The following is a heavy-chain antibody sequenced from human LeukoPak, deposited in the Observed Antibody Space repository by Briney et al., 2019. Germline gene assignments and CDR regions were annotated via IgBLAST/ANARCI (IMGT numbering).Heavy chain of an antibody. D-gene: IGHD3-3*01. J-gene: IGHJ2*01. CDR1: GFTFSSSW. Sequence: GGSLRLSCAASGFTFSSSWMNWVRQSPGKGLEWVANIKEDGTEKYYVDSVKGRFTIFRDNAKNPLYLQMNSLRAEDTAVYYCARPHNNWRWYFDLWGRGTLVTVSS. CDR3: ARPHNNWRWYFDL. V-gene: IGHV3-7*03. CDR2: IKEDGTEK.